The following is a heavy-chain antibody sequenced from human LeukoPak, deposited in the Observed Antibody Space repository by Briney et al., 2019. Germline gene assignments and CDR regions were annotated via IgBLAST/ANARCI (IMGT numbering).Heavy chain of an antibody. D-gene: IGHD7-27*01. CDR3: ARDKVNSNWDYGMDV. CDR1: GFTFRNAW. V-gene: IGHV3-48*04. Sequence: PGGSLRLSCAASGFTFRNAWMNWVRQAPGKGLEWVTYISSGGITIYYADSVKGRFTISRDNAKNSLYLQMNSLRAEDTAVYYCARDKVNSNWDYGMDVWGQGTTVIVSS. CDR2: ISSGGITI. J-gene: IGHJ6*02.